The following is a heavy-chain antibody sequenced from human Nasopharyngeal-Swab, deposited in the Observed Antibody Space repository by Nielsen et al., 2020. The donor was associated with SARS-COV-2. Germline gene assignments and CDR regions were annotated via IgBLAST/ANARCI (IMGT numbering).Heavy chain of an antibody. CDR2: IYYGGST. Sequence: WIRQPPGKGLEWIGYIYYGGSTYYNPSLKSRVTISVDTSKNQFSLKLSSVTAADTAVYYCARGSGVAGTKYYYYGMDVWGQGTTVTVSS. D-gene: IGHD6-19*01. V-gene: IGHV4-30-4*01. J-gene: IGHJ6*02. CDR3: ARGSGVAGTKYYYYGMDV.